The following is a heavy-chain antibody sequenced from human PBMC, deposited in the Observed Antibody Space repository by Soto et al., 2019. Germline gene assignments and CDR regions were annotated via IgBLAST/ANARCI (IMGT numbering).Heavy chain of an antibody. J-gene: IGHJ4*02. CDR2: INPSGGDT. CDR1: GFTFKTYA. D-gene: IGHD3-22*01. CDR3: AKGANYYGIFDY. V-gene: IGHV3-23*01. Sequence: GGSLILSCAASGFTFKTYAMSWVRQAPGKGLEWVSTINPSGGDTYYPDSVKGRFTISRDNSKDTLYLQMDSLRADDTAVYYCAKGANYYGIFDYWGQGTLVTVSS.